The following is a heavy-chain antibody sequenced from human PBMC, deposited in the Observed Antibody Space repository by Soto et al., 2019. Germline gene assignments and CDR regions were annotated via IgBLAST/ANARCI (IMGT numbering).Heavy chain of an antibody. CDR2: IFSSDEK. D-gene: IGHD3-10*01. CDR1: GFSLSNARMG. V-gene: IGHV2-26*01. J-gene: IGHJ5*02. Sequence: QVTLQESGPVLVKPTETLTLTCTVSGFSLSNARMGVTWIRQPPGSALEWLAHIFSSDEKSYIPSLESRLTISKDTSKSQVVLIMTNMDPVDTATYYCARIVRYFVELETYNWFDPWGQGTLVTVSS. CDR3: ARIVRYFVELETYNWFDP.